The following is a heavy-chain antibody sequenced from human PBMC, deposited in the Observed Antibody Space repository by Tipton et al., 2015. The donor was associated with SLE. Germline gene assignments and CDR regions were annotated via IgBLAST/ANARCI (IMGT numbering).Heavy chain of an antibody. CDR3: ARHYYYYYMDV. V-gene: IGHV4-34*01. CDR2: INHSGVT. J-gene: IGHJ6*03. CDR1: GGSFSGYY. Sequence: GLVKPSETLSLTCAVYGGSFSGYYWSRIRQPPGKGLEWIGKINHSGVTNYNPSLKSRVTISVDTSKNQFSLKLSSVTAADTAVYYCARHYYYYYMDVWGTGTTVTVSS.